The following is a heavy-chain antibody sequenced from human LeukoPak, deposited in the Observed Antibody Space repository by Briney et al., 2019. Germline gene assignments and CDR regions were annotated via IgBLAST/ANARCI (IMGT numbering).Heavy chain of an antibody. Sequence: SETLSLTCTVSGVSLSSSNSYWGWIRHPPGKGLEWIGSIFYSGNTYSTASLKSQVSISIDTSKNQFSLRLTSVTAADTAVYYCARQTGSGLFILPGGQGTLVTVSS. D-gene: IGHD3/OR15-3a*01. CDR2: IFYSGNT. J-gene: IGHJ4*02. V-gene: IGHV4-39*01. CDR3: ARQTGSGLFILP. CDR1: GVSLSSSNSY.